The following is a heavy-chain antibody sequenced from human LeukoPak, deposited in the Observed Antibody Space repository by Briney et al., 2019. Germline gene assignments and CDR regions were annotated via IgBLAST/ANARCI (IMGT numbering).Heavy chain of an antibody. CDR3: ARDGYSSGWYDY. Sequence: SETLSLTCTVSGGSISSYYWSWIRQPPGKGLEWIGYIYYSGSTNYNPSLKSRVTISVDTSKNQFSLKLSSVTAADTAVYYCARDGYSSGWYDYWGQGTLVTVSS. CDR2: IYYSGST. D-gene: IGHD6-19*01. V-gene: IGHV4-59*01. CDR1: GGSISSYY. J-gene: IGHJ4*02.